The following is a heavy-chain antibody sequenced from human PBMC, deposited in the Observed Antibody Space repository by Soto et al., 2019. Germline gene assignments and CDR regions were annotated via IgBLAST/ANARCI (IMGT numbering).Heavy chain of an antibody. V-gene: IGHV3-74*01. CDR1: GFTFSSYW. CDR2: ITNDGKSA. J-gene: IGHJ6*04. CDR3: ARAIWGGPDV. D-gene: IGHD3-3*01. Sequence: VQLVESGGGLVQPGGSLRLSCAASGFTFSSYWMQWVRQTPGKGLVWVGRITNDGKSAYYADSVKGRFTISRDNAKNTLYLQMNGLRDDDTSVFYCARAIWGGPDVWCKGTPVIVTS.